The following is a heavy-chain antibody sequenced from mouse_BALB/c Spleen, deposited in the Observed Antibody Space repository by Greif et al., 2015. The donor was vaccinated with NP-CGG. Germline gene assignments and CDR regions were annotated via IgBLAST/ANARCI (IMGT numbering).Heavy chain of an antibody. J-gene: IGHJ4*01. V-gene: IGHV1-14*01. CDR3: ARGATRTPYYYSMDY. Sequence: VQLQQPGPELVKPGASVKMSCKASGYTFTSYVMHWVKQKPGQGLEWIGYINPYNDGTKYNEKFKGKATLTSDKSSSTACMELSSLTSEDSAVYYCARGATRTPYYYSMDYWGQGTSVTVSS. CDR2: INPYNDGT. CDR1: GYTFTSYV.